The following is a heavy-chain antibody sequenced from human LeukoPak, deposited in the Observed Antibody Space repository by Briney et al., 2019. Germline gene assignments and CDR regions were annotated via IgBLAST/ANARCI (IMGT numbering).Heavy chain of an antibody. D-gene: IGHD3-3*01. Sequence: AASVQVSCQASGGTFSSYAISWVRQAPGQGLEWMGGIIPIFGTANYAQKFQGRVTITGDESTSTAYMELSSLRSEDTAVYYCTTGLYYDFWSGYFDYWGQGTLVTVSS. CDR3: TTGLYYDFWSGYFDY. J-gene: IGHJ4*02. CDR2: IIPIFGTA. V-gene: IGHV1-69*13. CDR1: GGTFSSYA.